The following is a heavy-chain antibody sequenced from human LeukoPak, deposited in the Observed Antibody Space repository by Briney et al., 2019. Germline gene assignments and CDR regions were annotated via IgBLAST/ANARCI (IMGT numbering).Heavy chain of an antibody. CDR3: ARGHTAVTRHFDF. J-gene: IGHJ4*02. D-gene: IGHD4-17*01. Sequence: GGSLRLSCAASGFTFSSYSMNWVRQAPGKGLEWVSSITGSGSYIYSADSVKGRFAISRDNAKNSLYLQMNSLRAEDTAVYYCARGHTAVTRHFDFWGQGTLVTVSS. V-gene: IGHV3-21*01. CDR1: GFTFSSYS. CDR2: ITGSGSYI.